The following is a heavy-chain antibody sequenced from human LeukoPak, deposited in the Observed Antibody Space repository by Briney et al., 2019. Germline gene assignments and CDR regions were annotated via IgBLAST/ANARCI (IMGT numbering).Heavy chain of an antibody. V-gene: IGHV1-3*01. CDR3: ASTTGLRGYTVTMFNY. Sequence: KFQGRVTITRDTSASTAYMELSSLRSEDTAVYYCASTTGLRGYTVTMFNYWGQGTLVTVSS. D-gene: IGHD4-17*01. J-gene: IGHJ4*02.